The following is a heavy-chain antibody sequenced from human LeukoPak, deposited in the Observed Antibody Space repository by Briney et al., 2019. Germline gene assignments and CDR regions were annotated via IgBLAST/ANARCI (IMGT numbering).Heavy chain of an antibody. CDR2: IKQDGSEK. J-gene: IGHJ5*02. V-gene: IGHV3-7*03. CDR3: ARIYCSGGSCYGESWFDP. Sequence: GGSLRLSCAASGFTFSSYWMSWVRQAPGKGLEWVANIKQDGSEKYYVDSVKGRFTISRDNAKNSLYLQMNSLRAEDTAVYYCARIYCSGGSCYGESWFDPWGQGTLVTVSS. D-gene: IGHD2-15*01. CDR1: GFTFSSYW.